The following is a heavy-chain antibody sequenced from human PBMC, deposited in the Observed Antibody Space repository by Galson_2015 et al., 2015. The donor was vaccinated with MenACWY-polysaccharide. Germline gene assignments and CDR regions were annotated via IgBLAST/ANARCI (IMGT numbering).Heavy chain of an antibody. CDR3: ARSLGYSDSAFDNGRDVDRRFDP. Sequence: TLSLTCSVSGGSISTGSSYWRWIRQPAGKGLEWICRIHSRGSTDDSPSLKSRVTIPIDTSRNNLSLKLSSVTAADTAVYYCARSLGYSDSAFDNGRDVDRRFDPWGQGTLVTVSS. D-gene: IGHD5-12*01. CDR2: IHSRGST. CDR1: GGSISTGSSY. V-gene: IGHV4-61*02. J-gene: IGHJ5*02.